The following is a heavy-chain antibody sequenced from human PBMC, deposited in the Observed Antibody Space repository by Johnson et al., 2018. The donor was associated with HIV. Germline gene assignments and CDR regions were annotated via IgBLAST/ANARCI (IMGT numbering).Heavy chain of an antibody. J-gene: IGHJ3*02. CDR1: GFTIDDDA. Sequence: VQLVESGGGFVQPGRSLRLSCAPSGFTIDDDAIHWVRQAPGKGLEWVSGISWNSDTIGYADSVKGRFAISRDNAKNSLYLQMHSLRAEDTALYYCAKGGPLFGDAFDIWGLGTMVTVSS. D-gene: IGHD3-3*01. CDR3: AKGGPLFGDAFDI. V-gene: IGHV3-9*01. CDR2: ISWNSDTI.